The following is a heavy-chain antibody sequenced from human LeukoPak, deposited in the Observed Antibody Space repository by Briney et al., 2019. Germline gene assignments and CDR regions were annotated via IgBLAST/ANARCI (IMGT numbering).Heavy chain of an antibody. V-gene: IGHV1-69*06. CDR1: GGTFSSYA. D-gene: IGHD6-19*01. CDR2: IIPIFGTA. Sequence: SVKASCKASGGTFSSYAISWVRQAPGQGLEWMGGIIPIFGTANYAQKFQGRVTITADKSTSTAYMELSSLRSEDTAVYYCARTSIAVAGTFDYWGQGTLVTVSS. J-gene: IGHJ4*02. CDR3: ARTSIAVAGTFDY.